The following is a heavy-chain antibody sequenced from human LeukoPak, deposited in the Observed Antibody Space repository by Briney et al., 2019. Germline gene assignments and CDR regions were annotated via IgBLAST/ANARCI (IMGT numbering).Heavy chain of an antibody. CDR1: GFTFSNYA. D-gene: IGHD4-17*01. CDR3: VATVTILDY. CDR2: ISGSGGST. V-gene: IGHV3-23*01. Sequence: GGSLRLSCAASGFTFSNYAMSWVRQAPGKGLEWVSAISGSGGSTYYADSVKGRFTISRDNSKNTMHLQMNSLRAEDTAVYYCVATVTILDYWGQGTLDTVSS. J-gene: IGHJ4*02.